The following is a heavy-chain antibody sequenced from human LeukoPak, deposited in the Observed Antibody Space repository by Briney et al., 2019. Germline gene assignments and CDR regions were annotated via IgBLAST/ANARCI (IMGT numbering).Heavy chain of an antibody. J-gene: IGHJ4*02. D-gene: IGHD6-13*01. V-gene: IGHV3-30-3*01. CDR3: ARDKRSSSYFDY. CDR1: GFAFSSYA. CDR2: ISYDGSNK. Sequence: GGSLRLSCAAPGFAFSSYAMHWVRQAPGKGLEWVAVISYDGSNKYYADSVKGRFTISRDNSKNTLYLQMNSLRAEDTAVYYCARDKRSSSYFDYWGQGTLVTVSS.